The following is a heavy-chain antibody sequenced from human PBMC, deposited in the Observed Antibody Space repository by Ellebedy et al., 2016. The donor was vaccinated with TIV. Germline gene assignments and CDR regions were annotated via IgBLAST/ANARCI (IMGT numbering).Heavy chain of an antibody. Sequence: GESLKISCAASGFTFSSYGMHWVRQAPGKGLEWVAVISYDGSNKYYADSVKGRFTISRDNSKNTLYLQMISLRAEDTAVYYCAITRGIVGAGFIHWGQGTLVTVSS. CDR1: GFTFSSYG. CDR2: ISYDGSNK. CDR3: AITRGIVGAGFIH. J-gene: IGHJ4*02. V-gene: IGHV3-30*03. D-gene: IGHD1-26*01.